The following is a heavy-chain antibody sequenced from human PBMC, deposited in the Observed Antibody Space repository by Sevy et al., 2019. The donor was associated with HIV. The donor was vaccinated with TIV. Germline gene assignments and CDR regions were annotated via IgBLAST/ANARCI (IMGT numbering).Heavy chain of an antibody. CDR1: GFTFSSYA. CDR2: ISGSGGGT. Sequence: GGSLRLSCAASGFTFSSYAMSWVRQAPGKGLEWVSAISGSGGGTYYATSVKGRFTISRDNSKNTLYLQMNSLRAEDTAVYYCVLGSSWYYFDFWGQGTLVTVSS. J-gene: IGHJ4*02. D-gene: IGHD6-13*01. V-gene: IGHV3-23*01. CDR3: VLGSSWYYFDF.